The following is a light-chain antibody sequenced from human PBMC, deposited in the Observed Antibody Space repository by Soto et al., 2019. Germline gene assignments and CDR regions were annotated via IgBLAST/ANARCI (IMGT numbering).Light chain of an antibody. J-gene: IGKJ4*01. CDR1: QSISGN. CDR3: QQYNNWPRAT. Sequence: EIVMTQSPATLSVSPGERATLSCRASQSISGNLAWYQQKPGQAPRLLMFRTSTRATGFPARFSGSGSGTEFNLTISSLQSEDSAIYYCQQYNNWPRATFGGGTKVDIK. CDR2: RTS. V-gene: IGKV3-15*01.